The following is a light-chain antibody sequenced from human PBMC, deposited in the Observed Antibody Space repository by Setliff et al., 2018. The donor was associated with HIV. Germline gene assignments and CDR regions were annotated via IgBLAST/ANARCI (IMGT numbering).Light chain of an antibody. CDR1: SSDVGDYNY. V-gene: IGLV2-14*03. Sequence: QSALTQPASVSGSPGQSITISCTGTSSDVGDYNYVSWYQQHPGKAPKLMIYDVINRPSGVSNRFSGSKSGNTASLTISGLQAEDEADYYCTSYTSSGSVVFGGGTK. CDR3: TSYTSSGSVV. J-gene: IGLJ2*01. CDR2: DVI.